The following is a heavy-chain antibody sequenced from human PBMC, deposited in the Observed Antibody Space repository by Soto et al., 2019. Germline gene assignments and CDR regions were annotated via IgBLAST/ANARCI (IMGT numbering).Heavy chain of an antibody. D-gene: IGHD2-2*02. CDR3: ARGGQYRYFDY. Sequence: QVQLVQSGAEVKKPGASVKVSCTTSGYTFTLFGITWVRQSPGQGLEWMGWISPYNGDTKYAEKLEGRVTLTTDTPTDTAYMDLTSLTSDGTAEYYCARGGQYRYFDYWGQGTLVTVSS. V-gene: IGHV1-18*01. J-gene: IGHJ4*02. CDR2: ISPYNGDT. CDR1: GYTFTLFG.